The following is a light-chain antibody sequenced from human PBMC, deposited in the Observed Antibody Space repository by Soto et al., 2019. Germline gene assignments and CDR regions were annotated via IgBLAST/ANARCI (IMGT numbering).Light chain of an antibody. CDR2: GGS. CDR1: QSVSGSK. J-gene: IGKJ2*01. V-gene: IGKV3-20*01. CDR3: HQYGNSPFT. Sequence: EIVLTQSPGPLSLSPGNRGTLSCRASQSVSGSKLAWYQQRPGQAPRLLIYGGSSRATDIPARFSGSGSGTDYTLTISRLEPEDFALYYCHQYGNSPFTFGQGTKLEIK.